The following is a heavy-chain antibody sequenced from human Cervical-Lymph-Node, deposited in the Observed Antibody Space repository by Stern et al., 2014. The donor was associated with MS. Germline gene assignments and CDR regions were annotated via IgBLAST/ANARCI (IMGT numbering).Heavy chain of an antibody. CDR1: GASFSDYY. CDR2: INHSGST. Sequence: QLVQWGAGLLKPSETLSLTCAVYGASFSDYYWTWIRQPPGKGLEWIGEINHSGSTNYNPSLKSRVTISVDTSKNQFSLKLSSVTAADTAVYYCARGAEMATVAFDYWGQGTLVTVSS. D-gene: IGHD5-24*01. V-gene: IGHV4-34*01. CDR3: ARGAEMATVAFDY. J-gene: IGHJ4*02.